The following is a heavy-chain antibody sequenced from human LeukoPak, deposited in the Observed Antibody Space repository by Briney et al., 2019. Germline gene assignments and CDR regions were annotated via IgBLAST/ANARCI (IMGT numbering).Heavy chain of an antibody. Sequence: PSETLSLTCTVSGGSMSNYYWSRIRQPAGKGLEWIGRIYSTGSTNYNPSLKSRVTMSVDMSKTQFSLKLNSVTAADTAVYYCTRVMTTVNVFDIWGQGTLVTVSS. CDR2: IYSTGST. CDR1: GGSMSNYY. V-gene: IGHV4-4*07. CDR3: TRVMTTVNVFDI. J-gene: IGHJ3*02. D-gene: IGHD4-17*01.